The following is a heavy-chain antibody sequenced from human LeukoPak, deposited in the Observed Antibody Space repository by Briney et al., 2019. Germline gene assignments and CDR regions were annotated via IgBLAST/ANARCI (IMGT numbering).Heavy chain of an antibody. D-gene: IGHD4-17*01. CDR3: ARVWIEGDYDGYNWFDP. Sequence: ASVKVSCKASGYTFTSYGISWVRQAPGQGLEWMGWISAYNGNTNYAQKLQGRVTMTTDTSTSTAYMELRSLRSDDTAVYYCARVWIEGDYDGYNWFDPWGQGTLVTVSS. V-gene: IGHV1-18*01. CDR1: GYTFTSYG. J-gene: IGHJ5*02. CDR2: ISAYNGNT.